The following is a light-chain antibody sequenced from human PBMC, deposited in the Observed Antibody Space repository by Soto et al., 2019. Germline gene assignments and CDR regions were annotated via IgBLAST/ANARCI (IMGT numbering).Light chain of an antibody. Sequence: EIVMTQSPPSLSVTPGEPASISCRSSQSLLHSNGFQYLDWYLQKPGQSPQLLIYLGFNRAPGVPDRFSGSGSGTDFTLKISRVEAEDVGIYFCMQPLEAPWTFGQGTKVDIK. CDR3: MQPLEAPWT. J-gene: IGKJ1*01. CDR2: LGF. V-gene: IGKV2-28*01. CDR1: QSLLHSNGFQY.